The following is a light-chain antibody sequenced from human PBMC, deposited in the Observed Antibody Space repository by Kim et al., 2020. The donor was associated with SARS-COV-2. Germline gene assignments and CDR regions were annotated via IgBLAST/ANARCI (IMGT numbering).Light chain of an antibody. J-gene: IGLJ2*01. CDR2: GVG. CDR3: NSYTNNTTLI. V-gene: IGLV2-14*03. Sequence: QSALTQPASVSGSPGQSITISCTGSSSDIGGYNYVFWYQHHPGKAPKLIIYGVGNRPSGLSNRFSGSKSGNTASLTISGLQAEDEADYYCNSYTNNTTLIFGGGTQLTVL. CDR1: SSDIGGYNY.